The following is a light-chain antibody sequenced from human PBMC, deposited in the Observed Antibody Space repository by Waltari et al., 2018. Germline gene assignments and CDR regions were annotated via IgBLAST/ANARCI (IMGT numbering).Light chain of an antibody. CDR1: SSDVGGYKY. CDR3: SSYTSSSTYV. Sequence: QSALTQPASVSGSPGQSITISCTGPSSDVGGYKYVSWYQQHPAKAPKLMIYEVSNRPSGVSNRFSGSKSGNTASLTISGLQAEDEADYYCSSYTSSSTYVFGTGTKVTVL. CDR2: EVS. J-gene: IGLJ1*01. V-gene: IGLV2-14*01.